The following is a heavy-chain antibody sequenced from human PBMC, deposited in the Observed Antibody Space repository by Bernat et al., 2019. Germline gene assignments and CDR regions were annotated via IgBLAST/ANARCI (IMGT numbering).Heavy chain of an antibody. CDR3: ARAYY. CDR1: GFTFSTFW. CDR2: IKSDGSEK. D-gene: IGHD3-16*01. V-gene: IGHV3-7*01. Sequence: EVQLVESGVGLVQPGGSLRLSCASSGFTFSTFWMTWVRQAPGKGLEWVANIKSDGSEKYYVDSVKGRFTNSRDNGRYSLYLQMNSLRAEDTAVYYCARAYYWGQGTLVTVSS. J-gene: IGHJ4*02.